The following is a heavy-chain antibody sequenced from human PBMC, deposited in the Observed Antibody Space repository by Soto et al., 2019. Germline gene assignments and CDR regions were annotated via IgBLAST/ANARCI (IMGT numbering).Heavy chain of an antibody. Sequence: GGSLRLSCAASGFTFRNYGMHWVRQAPGKGLEWVAVISFDGSNKYYEDSVKGRFTISRDNSKNTLYLQMNSLRPEDTAVYYCAKGGWYGEDYWGQGTLVTGSS. V-gene: IGHV3-30*18. D-gene: IGHD6-19*01. J-gene: IGHJ4*02. CDR1: GFTFRNYG. CDR2: ISFDGSNK. CDR3: AKGGWYGEDY.